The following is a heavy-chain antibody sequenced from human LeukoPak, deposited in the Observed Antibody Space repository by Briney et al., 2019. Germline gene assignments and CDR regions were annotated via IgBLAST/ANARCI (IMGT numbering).Heavy chain of an antibody. V-gene: IGHV3-74*01. CDR3: ARGSVTAGFDP. D-gene: IGHD6-25*01. CDR1: GFTFTIYT. CDR2: INSDGSST. Sequence: PGGSLRLSCAASGFTFTIYTMNWVRQAPGKGLVWVSRINSDGSSTGYADSVKGRFTISRDNAKNTLYLQMNSLRAEDTAVYYCARGSVTAGFDPWGQGTLVTVSS. J-gene: IGHJ5*02.